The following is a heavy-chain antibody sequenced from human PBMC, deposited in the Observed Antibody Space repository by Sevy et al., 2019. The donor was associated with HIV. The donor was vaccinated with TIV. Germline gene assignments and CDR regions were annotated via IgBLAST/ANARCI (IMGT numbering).Heavy chain of an antibody. Sequence: GGSLRLSCEASGFTFSSYWMSWVCQAPGKGLEWVANIKEDGSVKYYVDSVKGRFTISRDNAKNSVYLQMNSLRAEDTALYYWVRAIGAAGSYWGQGTLVTVSS. CDR2: IKEDGSVK. V-gene: IGHV3-7*01. J-gene: IGHJ4*02. CDR3: VRAIGAAGSY. CDR1: GFTFSSYW. D-gene: IGHD6-13*01.